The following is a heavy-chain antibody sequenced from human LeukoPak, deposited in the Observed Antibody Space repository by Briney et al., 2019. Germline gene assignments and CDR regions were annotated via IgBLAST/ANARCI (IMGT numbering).Heavy chain of an antibody. D-gene: IGHD6-19*01. CDR1: GDSISTYY. CDR2: ISRSGGT. CDR3: ARVLSRQWPRQYYYYGMDV. V-gene: IGHV4-34*01. Sequence: AGTLSLTCTVSGDSISTYYWSWIRQPPGKGLEWIGEISRSGGTNYYPSLKSRVTILLKTYNNQFSLKLSSVTAADTAVYYCARVLSRQWPRQYYYYGMDVWGQGTTVTVSS. J-gene: IGHJ6*02.